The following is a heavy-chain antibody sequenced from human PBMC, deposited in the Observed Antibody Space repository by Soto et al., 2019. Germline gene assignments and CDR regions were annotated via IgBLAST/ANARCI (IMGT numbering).Heavy chain of an antibody. CDR2: MYHSGTF. V-gene: IGHV4-30-2*01. CDR1: GGSIGGVGHS. J-gene: IGHJ5*02. D-gene: IGHD3-10*01. Sequence: SETLSLTCAVSGGSIGGVGHSWSWIRQPPGGGLEWIGYMYHSGTFLKSPSLKTRLTMSLDMSKNQFSLTLNSMTAADTAVYYCARAQFYSGSGNYNNLMFDAWGQGIQVTVSS. CDR3: ARAQFYSGSGNYNNLMFDA.